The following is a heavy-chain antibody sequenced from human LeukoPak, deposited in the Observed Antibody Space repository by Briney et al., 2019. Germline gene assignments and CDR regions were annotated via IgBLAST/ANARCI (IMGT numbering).Heavy chain of an antibody. J-gene: IGHJ6*03. Sequence: ASVKVSCKASGYSSTNYGINWVRQAPGQGLEWMGWISAYNGNTNYAQKFQGRVTMTTDTSTSTVYMELRSLRSDDTAVYYCARDRYYYGSGSYDYYYMDVWGKGTTVTISS. CDR3: ARDRYYYGSGSYDYYYMDV. CDR2: ISAYNGNT. D-gene: IGHD3-10*01. V-gene: IGHV1-18*01. CDR1: GYSSTNYG.